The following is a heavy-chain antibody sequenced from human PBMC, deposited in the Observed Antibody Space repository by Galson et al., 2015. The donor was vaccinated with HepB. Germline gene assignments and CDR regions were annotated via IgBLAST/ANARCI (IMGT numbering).Heavy chain of an antibody. J-gene: IGHJ3*01. CDR3: AHRRVVSGDACAV. D-gene: IGHD5/OR15-5a*01. Sequence: PALVKPTQTLTLTCSFSGFSLSTSGVGVGWIRQPPGKALEWLALIYWNDDKYYRPSLRSRLTITKDTSKNQVVLTMTNMDPADTATYYCAHRRVVSGDACAVWGQGTMVTVSS. V-gene: IGHV2-5*01. CDR1: GFSLSTSGVG. CDR2: IYWNDDK.